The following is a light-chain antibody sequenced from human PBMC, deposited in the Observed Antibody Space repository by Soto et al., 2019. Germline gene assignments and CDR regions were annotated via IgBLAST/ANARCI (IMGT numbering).Light chain of an antibody. CDR1: NNDVGGYNF. J-gene: IGLJ1*01. CDR3: CSYVGSYTYA. CDR2: DVN. V-gene: IGLV2-11*01. Sequence: QSALTQPRSVSGSPGQSVTVSCTGTNNDVGGYNFVSWYQHHPGKAPKLMIYDVNKRPSGVPDRFSGSKSGNTASLTISGLQADDEADYYCCSYVGSYTYAFGTGTKVTVL.